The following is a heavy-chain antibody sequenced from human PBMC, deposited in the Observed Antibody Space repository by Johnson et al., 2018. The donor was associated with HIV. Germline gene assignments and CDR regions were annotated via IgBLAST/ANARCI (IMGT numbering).Heavy chain of an antibody. CDR2: ISYDGSNK. J-gene: IGHJ3*02. Sequence: QLVESGGGLVKPGGSLRLSCAASGLTFGDYDMSWIRQAPGKGLEWVAVISYDGSNKYYADSVKGRFTISRDNSKNTLYLQMNSLRAEDTAVYYCAKDLIELQGAFDIWGQGTMVTVSS. CDR3: AKDLIELQGAFDI. V-gene: IGHV3-30*18. D-gene: IGHD1-26*01. CDR1: GLTFGDYD.